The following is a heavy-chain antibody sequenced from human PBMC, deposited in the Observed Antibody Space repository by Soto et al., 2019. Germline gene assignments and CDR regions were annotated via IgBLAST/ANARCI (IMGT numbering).Heavy chain of an antibody. J-gene: IGHJ4*02. D-gene: IGHD6-13*01. CDR2: IYYSGST. Sequence: SETLSLTCSVSGGSISSCDYYWNWIRQPPGKGLEWIGYIYYSGSTNYNPSLKSRVTISVDTSKNQFSLKLSSVTAADTAVYYCARGSSWYMKYYFDYWGQGTLVTVSS. V-gene: IGHV4-61*08. CDR1: GGSISSCDYY. CDR3: ARGSSWYMKYYFDY.